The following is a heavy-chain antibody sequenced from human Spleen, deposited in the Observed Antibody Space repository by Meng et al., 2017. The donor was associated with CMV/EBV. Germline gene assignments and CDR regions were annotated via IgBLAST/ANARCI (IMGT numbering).Heavy chain of an antibody. CDR1: GGSFSGYY. D-gene: IGHD2-2*01. CDR3: ARDRGVPAAPDY. Sequence: VPLQPWGAGLLKPSETLSLTCAVYGGSFSGYYWSWIRQPPGKGLEWIGEINHSGSTNYNPSLKSRVTISVDTSKNQFSLKLSSVTAADTAVYYCARDRGVPAAPDYWGQGTLVTVSS. CDR2: INHSGST. J-gene: IGHJ4*02. V-gene: IGHV4-34*01.